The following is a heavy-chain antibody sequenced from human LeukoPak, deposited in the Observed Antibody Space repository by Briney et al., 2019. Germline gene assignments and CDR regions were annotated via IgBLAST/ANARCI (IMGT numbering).Heavy chain of an antibody. J-gene: IGHJ4*02. CDR1: GFTFSSYA. CDR3: AKDRYYYDSSGYSSRFDY. D-gene: IGHD3-22*01. CDR2: ISGSGGST. V-gene: IGHV3-23*01. Sequence: PGGSLRLSCAASGFTFSSYAMSWVRQAPGKGLEWVSAISGSGGSTYYADSVKGRFTISRDNSKNTLYLQMNSLRAEDTAVYYCAKDRYYYDSSGYSSRFDYWGQGTLVTVSS.